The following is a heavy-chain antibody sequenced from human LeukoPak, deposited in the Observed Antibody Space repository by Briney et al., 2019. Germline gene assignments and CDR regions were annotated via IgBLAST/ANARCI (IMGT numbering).Heavy chain of an antibody. V-gene: IGHV4-39*01. J-gene: IGHJ6*03. Sequence: PSETLSLTCTVSGGSISSSSYYWGWIRQPPGKGLEWIGSIYYSGSTYYNPSLKSRVTISVDTPKNQFSLKLSSVTAADTAVYYCVRHAGGRGSSGWPRLLKYYYYYMDVWGKGTTVTISS. D-gene: IGHD6-19*01. CDR2: IYYSGST. CDR3: VRHAGGRGSSGWPRLLKYYYYYMDV. CDR1: GGSISSSSYY.